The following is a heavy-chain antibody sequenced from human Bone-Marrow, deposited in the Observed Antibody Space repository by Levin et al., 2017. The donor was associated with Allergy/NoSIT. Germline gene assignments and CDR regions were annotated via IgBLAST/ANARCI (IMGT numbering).Heavy chain of an antibody. Sequence: SQTLSLTCTVSGGSISSGVYFWSWIRQLPGKGLEWIGYVSYSGITFYNQSLKSRVTISGDTSKNLFSLNLSSVTAADTAVYYCASHHCTTAACSVLLFDFWGQGSLVTVSS. CDR1: GGSISSGVYF. CDR2: VSYSGIT. D-gene: IGHD2-8*01. J-gene: IGHJ4*02. V-gene: IGHV4-31*03. CDR3: ASHHCTTAACSVLLFDF.